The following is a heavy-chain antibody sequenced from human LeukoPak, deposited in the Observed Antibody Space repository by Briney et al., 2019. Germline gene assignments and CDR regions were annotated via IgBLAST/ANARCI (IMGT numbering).Heavy chain of an antibody. V-gene: IGHV4-34*01. CDR2: INHSGTN. J-gene: IGHJ4*02. Sequence: SETLSLTCPVSGGSISSYYWSWIRQPPRNGLEWIGEINHSGTNNYNPSFKTGATISVETPKNQFTLNLSSVTAADTPVYYCARDLLSTAGYFDYWGQGTLVTVSS. D-gene: IGHD6-19*01. CDR3: ARDLLSTAGYFDY. CDR1: GGSISSYY.